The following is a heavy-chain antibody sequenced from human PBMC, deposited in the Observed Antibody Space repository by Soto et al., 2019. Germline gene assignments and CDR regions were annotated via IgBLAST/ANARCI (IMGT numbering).Heavy chain of an antibody. V-gene: IGHV1-24*01. CDR2: FDPEDGET. CDR1: GYTLTELS. J-gene: IGHJ4*02. D-gene: IGHD3-22*01. Sequence: ASLKVSCKVSGYTLTELSMHWVRQAPGKGLEWMGGFDPEDGETIYAQKFQGRVTMTEDTSTDTAYMELSSLRSEDTAVYYCATVHTGYYYDSSGYYRYWGQGTLVTVSS. CDR3: ATVHTGYYYDSSGYYRY.